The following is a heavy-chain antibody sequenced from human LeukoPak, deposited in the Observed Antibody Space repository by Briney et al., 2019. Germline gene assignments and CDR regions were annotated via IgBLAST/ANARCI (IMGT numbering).Heavy chain of an antibody. Sequence: GGSLRLSCAASGFSFSNAWMNWVRQAPGKGLEWVSAISGSGGSTYYADSVKGRFTVSRDNAKNSLYLQMNSLRDEDTAVYYCASSGSYRFDYWGQGTLVTVSS. CDR1: GFSFSNAW. V-gene: IGHV3-48*02. J-gene: IGHJ4*02. D-gene: IGHD1-26*01. CDR2: ISGSGGST. CDR3: ASSGSYRFDY.